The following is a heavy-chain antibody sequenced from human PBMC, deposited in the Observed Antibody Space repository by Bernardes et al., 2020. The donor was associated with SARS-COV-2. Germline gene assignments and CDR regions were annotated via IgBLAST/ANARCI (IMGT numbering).Heavy chain of an antibody. V-gene: IGHV1-18*01. CDR2: ISGDEGNT. CDR1: GYTFTSYV. D-gene: IGHD5-12*01. J-gene: IGHJ5*02. CDR3: ATVVGYSYGGGWFDP. Sequence: ASVKVSCKASGYTFTSYVISWVRQAPGQGLEWMGWISGDEGNTKYAHKFHGRVTMTTDTSTSTAHMELRSLRSDDTAVYYCATVVGYSYGGGWFDPWGQGTLVTVSS.